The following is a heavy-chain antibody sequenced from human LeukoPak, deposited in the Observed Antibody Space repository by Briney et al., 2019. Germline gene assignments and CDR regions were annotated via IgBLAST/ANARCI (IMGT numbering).Heavy chain of an antibody. CDR3: AILGEFYVWGSYLASLGGS. Sequence: PGGSLRLSCADSGFTFSSHWMNWVRQAPGKGLEWGAFIRYDGSNKYYADSVKGRFTISGDNSKNTLYLQMNSLRAEDTAVYYCAILGEFYVWGSYLASLGGSWGQGTLVTVSS. V-gene: IGHV3-30*02. D-gene: IGHD3-16*02. CDR1: GFTFSSHW. CDR2: IRYDGSNK. J-gene: IGHJ4*02.